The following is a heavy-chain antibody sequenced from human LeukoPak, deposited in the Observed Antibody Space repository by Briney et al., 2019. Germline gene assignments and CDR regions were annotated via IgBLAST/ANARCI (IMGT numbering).Heavy chain of an antibody. CDR2: IYYSGST. CDR3: ARQGTDGFVDL. V-gene: IGHV4-59*08. Sequence: SETLSLTCTVSGGSISSYYWSWIRQPPGKGLEWIGYIYYSGSTNYNPSLKSRVTISVDTSKNQFSLKLSSVTAADTAVYYCARQGTDGFVDLWGRGPLVTASS. J-gene: IGHJ2*01. CDR1: GGSISSYY. D-gene: IGHD1-14*01.